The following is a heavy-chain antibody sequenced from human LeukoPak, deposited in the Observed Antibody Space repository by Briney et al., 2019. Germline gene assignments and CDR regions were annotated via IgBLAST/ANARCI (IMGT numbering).Heavy chain of an antibody. Sequence: GRSLRLSCAASGFTFSGFGMHWVRQAPGKGLEWVTFILNDGSTRYCADSVKGRFTISRDNSKNTLFLQMDNLRPEDTGVYFCARGRGGNGFSHFDYWGQGTLVTVSS. V-gene: IGHV3-30-3*01. D-gene: IGHD4-23*01. J-gene: IGHJ4*02. CDR2: ILNDGSTR. CDR3: ARGRGGNGFSHFDY. CDR1: GFTFSGFG.